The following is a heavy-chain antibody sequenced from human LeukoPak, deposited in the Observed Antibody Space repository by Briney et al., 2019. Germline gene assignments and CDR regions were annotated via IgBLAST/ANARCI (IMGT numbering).Heavy chain of an antibody. J-gene: IGHJ4*02. D-gene: IGHD5-18*01. CDR1: GGSISSSSYY. V-gene: IGHV4-39*07. Sequence: SETLSLTCTVSGGSISSSSYYWGWIRQPPGKGLEWVGNIYYSGSAWSAYYNPSLKSRVTIYGDTSKNQFSLKLTSVTAADTAVYYCARSPTKRVTEDYWGQGTLVTVSS. CDR3: ARSPTKRVTEDY. CDR2: IYYSGSAWSA.